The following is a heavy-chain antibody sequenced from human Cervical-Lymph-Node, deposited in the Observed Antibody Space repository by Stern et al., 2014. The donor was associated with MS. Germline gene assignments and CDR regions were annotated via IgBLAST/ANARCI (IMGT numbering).Heavy chain of an antibody. D-gene: IGHD4-17*01. CDR3: ARDYGDYAFDY. J-gene: IGHJ4*02. Sequence: EVQLVESGAEVKKPGESLKISCKGSGYSFTANWIAWVRQMPGQGLELMGIIYPGDSDPRYSPSFQGQVTISADKSISTAYLQWSSLKASDTAMYYCARDYGDYAFDYWGQGTLVTVSS. CDR1: GYSFTANW. CDR2: IYPGDSDP. V-gene: IGHV5-51*01.